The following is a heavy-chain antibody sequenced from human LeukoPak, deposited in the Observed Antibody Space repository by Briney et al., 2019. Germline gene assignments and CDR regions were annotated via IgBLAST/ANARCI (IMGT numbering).Heavy chain of an antibody. CDR3: ARDPSNTSGRNLFFDY. J-gene: IGHJ4*02. D-gene: IGHD6-19*01. CDR1: GYIFNKYG. Sequence: AASVKVSCKASGYIFNKYGVSWVRQAPGQGLEWLAWISCYNGDTNYAQKFQGRVTVTTDTSTSTVFTELRNLNTDDTAVYYCARDPSNTSGRNLFFDYWGQGTLVTVSS. V-gene: IGHV1-18*01. CDR2: ISCYNGDT.